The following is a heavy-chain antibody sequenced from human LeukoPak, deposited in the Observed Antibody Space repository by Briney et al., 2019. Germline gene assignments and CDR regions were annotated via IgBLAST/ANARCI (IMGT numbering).Heavy chain of an antibody. CDR2: IRYDGSNK. CDR3: AKSDYYDSSGYYPLDY. Sequence: GGSLRLSCAASGFTFSSYGMHWVRQAPGKGLEWVAFIRYDGSNKYYADSEKGRFTISRDNSKNTLYLQMNSLRAEDTAVYYYAKSDYYDSSGYYPLDYWGQGTLVTVSS. V-gene: IGHV3-30*02. D-gene: IGHD3-22*01. J-gene: IGHJ4*02. CDR1: GFTFSSYG.